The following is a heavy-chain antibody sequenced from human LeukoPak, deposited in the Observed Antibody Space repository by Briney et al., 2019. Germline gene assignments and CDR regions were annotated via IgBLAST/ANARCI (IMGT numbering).Heavy chain of an antibody. J-gene: IGHJ4*02. CDR2: VYYSGST. Sequence: SETLSLTCTVSGGSIGSTSYYWGWIRQPPGKGLDWIGSVYYSGSTNYNPSLKSRVTISVDTSKNQFSLKLSSVTAADTAVYYCARTYSGYDVSFDYWGQGTLVTVSS. CDR3: ARTYSGYDVSFDY. D-gene: IGHD5-12*01. V-gene: IGHV4-39*07. CDR1: GGSIGSTSYY.